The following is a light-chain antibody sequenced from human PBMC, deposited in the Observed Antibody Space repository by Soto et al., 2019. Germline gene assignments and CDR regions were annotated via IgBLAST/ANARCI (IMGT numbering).Light chain of an antibody. Sequence: EIVMTQSPATLSVSPGERATLSCRASQSISSELGWYQQRPGQAPRRLIYGASTRATGIPARFSGSWSGTEFTLTISSLPSEDSAVYYCQQYNSWTTITFGQGTRREIK. J-gene: IGKJ5*01. CDR3: QQYNSWTTIT. V-gene: IGKV3-15*01. CDR2: GAS. CDR1: QSISSE.